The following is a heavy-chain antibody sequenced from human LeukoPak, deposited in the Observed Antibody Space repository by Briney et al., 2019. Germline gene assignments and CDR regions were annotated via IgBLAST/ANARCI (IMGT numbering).Heavy chain of an antibody. Sequence: GASVKVSCKASGYTFTYRYLHWVRQAPGQALEWLGWITPFNGNTNYAQKFQDRVTITRDRSMSTAYMELSSLRSEDTAMYYCASGFRFLEWLFDYWGQGTLVTVSS. J-gene: IGHJ4*02. V-gene: IGHV1-45*02. CDR1: GYTFTYRY. D-gene: IGHD3-3*01. CDR3: ASGFRFLEWLFDY. CDR2: ITPFNGNT.